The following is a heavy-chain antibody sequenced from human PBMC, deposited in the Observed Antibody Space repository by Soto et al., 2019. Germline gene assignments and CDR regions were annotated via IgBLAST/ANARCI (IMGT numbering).Heavy chain of an antibody. CDR3: ARDRRFYYSDAFEI. Sequence: QVQLVESGGGVVQPGRSLRLSCAASGFTFSIYGMHWVRHAPGKGLEWVAMISFDGSEKYYTDSVKGRFHISRDSSKNTMYLQMDSLRVEDTAVYYCARDRRFYYSDAFEIWGQGTTVTVSS. D-gene: IGHD1-26*01. CDR2: ISFDGSEK. J-gene: IGHJ3*02. V-gene: IGHV3-30*03. CDR1: GFTFSIYG.